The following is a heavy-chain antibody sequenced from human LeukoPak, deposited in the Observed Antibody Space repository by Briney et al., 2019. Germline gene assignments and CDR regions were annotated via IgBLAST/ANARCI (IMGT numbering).Heavy chain of an antibody. CDR3: ARDRSDAGEPDNWFDP. J-gene: IGHJ5*02. CDR2: INPSGSNT. V-gene: IGHV1-46*01. Sequence: GASVKVSCRASGYTFTTYYMHWVRQAPGQGLEGRGIINPSGSNTYYAQKFQGRVTMTRDMSTSTVYMELSSLRSEDTAVYYCARDRSDAGEPDNWFDPWGQGTLVTVSS. CDR1: GYTFTTYY. D-gene: IGHD1-26*01.